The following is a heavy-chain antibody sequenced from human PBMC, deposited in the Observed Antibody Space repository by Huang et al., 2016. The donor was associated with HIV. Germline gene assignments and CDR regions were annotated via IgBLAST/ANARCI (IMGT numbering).Heavy chain of an antibody. J-gene: IGHJ6*03. V-gene: IGHV1-69*13. CDR1: GGTFSAYA. CDR2: IIPILETA. Sequence: QVHLVQSGAEVKRPGSSVKVSCKASGGTFSAYAITWLRQAPGQGIEWMGAIIPILETANYAQKFQGRVTITADESTSTVYMEVRSLRSDDTATYYCARVSYPRDYYYYLDVWGKGTTVTVAS. CDR3: ARVSYPRDYYYYLDV.